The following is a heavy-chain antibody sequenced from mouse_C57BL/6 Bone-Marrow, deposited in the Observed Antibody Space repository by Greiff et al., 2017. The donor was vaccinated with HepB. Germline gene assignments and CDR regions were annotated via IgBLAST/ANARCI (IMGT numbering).Heavy chain of an antibody. D-gene: IGHD2-2*01. CDR3: ARAGMVTTRAWFAY. V-gene: IGHV1-18*01. CDR2: INPNNGGT. CDR1: GYTFTDYN. Sequence: EVQLQQSGPELVKPGASVKIPCKASGYTFTDYNMDWVKQSHGKSLEWIGDINPNNGGTIYNQKFKGKATLTVDKSSSTAYMELRSLTSEDTAVYYCARAGMVTTRAWFAYWGQGTLVTVSA. J-gene: IGHJ3*01.